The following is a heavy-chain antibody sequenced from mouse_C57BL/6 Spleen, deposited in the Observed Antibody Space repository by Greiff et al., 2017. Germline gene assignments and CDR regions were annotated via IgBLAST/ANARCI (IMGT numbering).Heavy chain of an antibody. CDR3: AKSDSNYSYYAMDY. J-gene: IGHJ4*01. CDR2: INPSSGYT. Sequence: QVQLQQSGAELAKPGASVKLSCKASGYTFTSYWMHWVKQRPGQGLEWIGYINPSSGYTKYNQKFKDKATMTADKSSSTAYMQLSSLTYEDSAVYYCAKSDSNYSYYAMDYWGQGTSVTVSS. CDR1: GYTFTSYW. D-gene: IGHD2-5*01. V-gene: IGHV1-7*01.